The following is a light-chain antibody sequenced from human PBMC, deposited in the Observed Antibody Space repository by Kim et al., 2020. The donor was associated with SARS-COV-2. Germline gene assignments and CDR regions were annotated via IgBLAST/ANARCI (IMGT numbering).Light chain of an antibody. Sequence: VSPGERATLSCRASQSVGSNLAWYQQKPGQTPRLLIYLDSTRATGIPARFSGSGSGTEFTLTISSLQSEDFAVYYCQQYKNWPWTFGQGTKVEIK. J-gene: IGKJ1*01. CDR3: QQYKNWPWT. CDR2: LDS. CDR1: QSVGSN. V-gene: IGKV3-15*01.